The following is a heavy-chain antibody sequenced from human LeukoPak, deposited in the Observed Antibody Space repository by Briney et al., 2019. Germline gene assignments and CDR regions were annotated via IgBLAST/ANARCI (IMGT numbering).Heavy chain of an antibody. CDR1: GYTFTGYY. V-gene: IGHV1-2*02. D-gene: IGHD2-15*01. CDR2: TNPNSGGT. CDR3: ARGLDCSGGSCYSGAYYYYMDV. J-gene: IGHJ6*03. Sequence: ASVKVSCKASGYTFTGYYMHWVRQAPGQGLEWMGWTNPNSGGTNYAQKFQGRVTMTRDTSISTAYMELSRLRSDDTAVYYCARGLDCSGGSCYSGAYYYYMDVWGKGTTVTVSS.